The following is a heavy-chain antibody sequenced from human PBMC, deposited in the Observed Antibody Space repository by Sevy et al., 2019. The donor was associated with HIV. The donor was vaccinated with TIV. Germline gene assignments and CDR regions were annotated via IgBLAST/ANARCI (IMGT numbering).Heavy chain of an antibody. D-gene: IGHD6-13*01. CDR1: GFAFSSHA. CDR2: ISYEGSET. J-gene: IGHJ4*01. V-gene: IGHV3-30-3*01. Sequence: GGSLRLSCAASGFAFSSHAMHWVRQAPGKGPEWVATISYEGSETFYAASVEGRFTISRDNSKNMLSLQINSLRPEDTAVYYCARDGGFSIKWYPRYWGHGTLVTVSS. CDR3: ARDGGFSIKWYPRY.